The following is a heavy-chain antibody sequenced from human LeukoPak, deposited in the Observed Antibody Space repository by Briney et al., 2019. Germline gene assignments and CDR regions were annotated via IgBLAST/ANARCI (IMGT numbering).Heavy chain of an antibody. CDR1: GFTFSDYA. Sequence: GGSLRLSCAASGFTFSDYAMSWVRQAPGKGLEWVSAISGSGGSTYYADSVKGRFTISRDNSKNTLYLQMNSLRAEDTAVYYCAKGPPLRYYYDSSGYYAYWGQGTLVTVSS. D-gene: IGHD3-22*01. CDR3: AKGPPLRYYYDSSGYYAY. J-gene: IGHJ4*02. CDR2: ISGSGGST. V-gene: IGHV3-23*01.